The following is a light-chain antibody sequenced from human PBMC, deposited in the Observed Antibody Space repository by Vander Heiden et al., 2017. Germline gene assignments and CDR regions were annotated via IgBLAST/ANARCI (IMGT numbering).Light chain of an antibody. Sequence: VLTQSPATLSLSPGERATLSCKASQHISNFLAWYKQKPGQAPRLLIYDAFKRATGIPAKFSGSGSGTDFTLTISSLEPEDFAVYYCQQRRSWPITFGQGTRVEIK. V-gene: IGKV3-11*01. CDR3: QQRRSWPIT. J-gene: IGKJ5*01. CDR2: DAF. CDR1: QHISNF.